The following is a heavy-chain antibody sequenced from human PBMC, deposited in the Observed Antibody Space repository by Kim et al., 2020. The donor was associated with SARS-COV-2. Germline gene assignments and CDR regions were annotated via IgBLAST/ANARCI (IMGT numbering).Heavy chain of an antibody. CDR3: ARDLAYYGSGLQAVLWFDP. CDR2: TYYRSKWYN. D-gene: IGHD3-10*01. CDR1: GDSVSSNSAA. J-gene: IGHJ5*02. V-gene: IGHV6-1*01. Sequence: SQTLSLTCAISGDSVSSNSAAWNWIRQSPSRGLEWLGRTYYRSKWYNDYAVSVKSRITINPDTSKNQFSLQLNSVTPEDTAVYYCARDLAYYGSGLQAVLWFDPWGQGTLVTVSS.